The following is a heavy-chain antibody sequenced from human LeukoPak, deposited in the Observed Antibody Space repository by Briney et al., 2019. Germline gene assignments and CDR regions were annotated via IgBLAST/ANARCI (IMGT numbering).Heavy chain of an antibody. J-gene: IGHJ6*03. D-gene: IGHD6-13*01. V-gene: IGHV1-69*05. CDR3: ASSPLAAGPNYYYYYMDV. Sequence: SVKVSCKASGGTFSSYAISWVRQAPGQGLEWMGGIIPIFGTANYAQKFQGRVTITTDESTSTAYMELSSLRSEDTAVYYCASSPLAAGPNYYYYYMDVWGKGTTVTVSS. CDR1: GGTFSSYA. CDR2: IIPIFGTA.